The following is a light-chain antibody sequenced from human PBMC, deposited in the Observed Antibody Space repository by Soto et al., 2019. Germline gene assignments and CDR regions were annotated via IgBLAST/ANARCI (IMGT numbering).Light chain of an antibody. Sequence: QSALAQPPSASGSPGQSVTISCTGSGSDIGAYNFVSWYQQHPGKAPKLMIFGVAERPSGVPDRFSGSKSGNTASLTVSGLQADDEAVYYCYSYAGRNIWVXXXXXXXTVL. CDR3: YSYAGRNIWV. CDR1: GSDIGAYNF. CDR2: GVA. V-gene: IGLV2-8*01. J-gene: IGLJ3*02.